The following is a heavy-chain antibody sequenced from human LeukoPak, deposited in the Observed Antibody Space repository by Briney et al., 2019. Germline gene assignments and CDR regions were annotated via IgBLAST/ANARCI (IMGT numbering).Heavy chain of an antibody. CDR2: IWYDGTNK. Sequence: GRSLRLSCAASELSFSSYGMHWVRRAPGKGLQWVASIWYDGTNKYHADSVKGRFTISRANSQSRLYLQMKSLRPEDTAVYYFSRARNNYDSSGFSALDYWGQGTLVTVSS. CDR3: SRARNNYDSSGFSALDY. CDR1: ELSFSSYG. D-gene: IGHD3-22*01. V-gene: IGHV3-33*01. J-gene: IGHJ4*02.